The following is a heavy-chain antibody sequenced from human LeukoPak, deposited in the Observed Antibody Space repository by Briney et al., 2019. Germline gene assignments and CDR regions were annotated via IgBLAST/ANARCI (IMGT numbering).Heavy chain of an antibody. J-gene: IGHJ5*02. CDR3: ARDGRDGDNPA. CDR1: GFTFSSYW. Sequence: PGGSLRLSCAASGFTFSSYWMSWVRQAPGKGLEWVANIKQDGSEKKYVDSVKGRFTISRDNAKNSLYLQMNSLRVEDTAVYYCARDGRDGDNPAWGQGTLVTVSS. CDR2: IKQDGSEK. V-gene: IGHV3-7*01. D-gene: IGHD5-24*01.